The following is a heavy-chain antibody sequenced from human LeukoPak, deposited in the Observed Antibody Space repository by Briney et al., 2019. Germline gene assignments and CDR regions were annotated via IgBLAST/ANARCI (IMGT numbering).Heavy chain of an antibody. CDR3: ARTPYDFWSASYSYYFDY. V-gene: IGHV3-23*01. Sequence: PGGSLRLSCAASGFTFSTFAMLWVRQPPGKGLEWVSSIFPSGGEIHYADSVRGRFTISRDNSKSILSLQMNSLRAEDTAVYYCARTPYDFWSASYSYYFDYWGQGILVTVSS. J-gene: IGHJ4*02. CDR1: GFTFSTFA. D-gene: IGHD3-3*01. CDR2: IFPSGGEI.